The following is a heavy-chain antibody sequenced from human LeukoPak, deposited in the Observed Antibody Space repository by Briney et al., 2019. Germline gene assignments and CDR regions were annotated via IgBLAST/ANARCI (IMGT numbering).Heavy chain of an antibody. CDR3: ARVGSSGWYLQYYFDY. V-gene: IGHV3-11*01. D-gene: IGHD6-19*01. CDR1: GFTFSDYY. CDR2: ISSSGSTI. Sequence: GGSLRLSCAASGFTFSDYYMSWIRQAPGKGLEWVSYISSSGSTIYYADSVKGRFTISRDNAKNSLYLQMNSLRAEDTAVYYCARVGSSGWYLQYYFDYWGQGTLVTVSS. J-gene: IGHJ4*02.